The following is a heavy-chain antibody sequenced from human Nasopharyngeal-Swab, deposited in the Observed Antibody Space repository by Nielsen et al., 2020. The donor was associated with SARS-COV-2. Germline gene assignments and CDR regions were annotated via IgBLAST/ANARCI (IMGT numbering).Heavy chain of an antibody. D-gene: IGHD1-26*01. CDR1: GFTLSSNH. CDR3: ARSVGSFYGQGAFDI. J-gene: IGHJ3*02. CDR2: IRSKTYGGAP. V-gene: IGHV3-49*01. Sequence: GESLKISCAASGFTLSSNHMSWFRQAPGKGLEWVGFIRSKTYGGAPEHAASVRGRFTISRDGAESIAYLQMNSLEIEDTGVYYCARSVGSFYGQGAFDIWGQGTMVTVSS.